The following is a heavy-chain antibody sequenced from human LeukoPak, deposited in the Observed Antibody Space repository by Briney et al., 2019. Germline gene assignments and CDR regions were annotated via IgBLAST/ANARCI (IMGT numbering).Heavy chain of an antibody. CDR3: ARGDFWSGYSMYYFDY. Sequence: SQTLSLTCTVSGGSISSGSYYWSWTRQPAGKGLEWIGRIYTSGSTNYNPSLKSRVTISVDTSKNQFSLKLSSVTAADTAVYYCARGDFWSGYSMYYFDYWGQGTLVTVSS. CDR2: IYTSGST. J-gene: IGHJ4*02. D-gene: IGHD3-3*01. CDR1: GGSISSGSYY. V-gene: IGHV4-61*02.